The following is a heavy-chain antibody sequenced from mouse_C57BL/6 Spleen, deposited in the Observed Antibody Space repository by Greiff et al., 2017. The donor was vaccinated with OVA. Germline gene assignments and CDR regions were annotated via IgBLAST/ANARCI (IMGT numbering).Heavy chain of an antibody. CDR1: GYTFTSYW. CDR3: AREDYGSLDY. CDR2: IHPNSGSS. V-gene: IGHV1-64*01. D-gene: IGHD1-1*01. J-gene: IGHJ2*01. Sequence: VQLQQPGAELVKPGASVKLSCKASGYTFTSYWMHWVKQRPGQGLEWIGMIHPNSGSSNYNEKFKSKATLTVDKSSSTAYMQLSSLTSEDSAVYYCAREDYGSLDYWGQGTTLTVSS.